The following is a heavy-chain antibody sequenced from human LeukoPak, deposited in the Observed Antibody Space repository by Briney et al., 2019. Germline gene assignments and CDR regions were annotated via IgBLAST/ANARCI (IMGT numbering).Heavy chain of an antibody. Sequence: GGSLRLSCAASGFTFSSYGMHRVRQAPGKGLEWVAFIRYDGRNKYYADSVKGRFTISRDNSKNTLYLQMNSLRAEDTAVYYCAKGGAIFGVVITNDAFDIWGQGTMVTVSS. J-gene: IGHJ3*02. CDR3: AKGGAIFGVVITNDAFDI. V-gene: IGHV3-30*02. D-gene: IGHD3-3*01. CDR2: IRYDGRNK. CDR1: GFTFSSYG.